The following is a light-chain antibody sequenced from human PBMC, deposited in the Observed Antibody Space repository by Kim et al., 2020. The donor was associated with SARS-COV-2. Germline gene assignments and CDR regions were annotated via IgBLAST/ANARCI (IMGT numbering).Light chain of an antibody. CDR2: GAS. Sequence: SPGESATLSCRASQSLSSSYLAWYQQKPGQAPRLLIYGASNGATGIPDRFSGSGSGTDFTLTISRLEPEDFAVYYCQQYGSSLMYTFGQGTKLEI. V-gene: IGKV3-20*01. J-gene: IGKJ2*01. CDR3: QQYGSSLMYT. CDR1: QSLSSSY.